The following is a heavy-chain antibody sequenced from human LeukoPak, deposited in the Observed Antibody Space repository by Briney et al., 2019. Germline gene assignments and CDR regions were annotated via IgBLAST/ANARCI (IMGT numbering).Heavy chain of an antibody. V-gene: IGHV4-34*01. CDR3: ARGGILVPGIAVASYFDY. J-gene: IGHJ4*02. D-gene: IGHD6-19*01. Sequence: SETLSLTCAVYGGSFSGYYWSWIRQPPGKGLEWVGEINHSGSTSYNPSLKSRVTISVDTSKNQFSLKLNSVTAADTAVYYCARGGILVPGIAVASYFDYWGQGTLVTVSS. CDR2: INHSGST. CDR1: GGSFSGYY.